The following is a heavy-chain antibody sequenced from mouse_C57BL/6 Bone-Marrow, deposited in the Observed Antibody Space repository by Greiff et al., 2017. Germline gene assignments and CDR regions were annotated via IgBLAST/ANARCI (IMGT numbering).Heavy chain of an antibody. CDR1: GYSFTDYN. CDR2: INTNYGNT. D-gene: IGHD2-4*01. J-gene: IGHJ4*01. Sequence: VQLKQSGPELVKPGASVKISCKASGYSFTDYNMNWVKQSNGKSLEWIGVINTNYGNTSSNQKFTGKATLTVDKYSSTAYMQLNSLSSEDSAVYNYASDCDYDCPMDYWGQGTAVTVSS. CDR3: ASDCDYDCPMDY. V-gene: IGHV1-39*01.